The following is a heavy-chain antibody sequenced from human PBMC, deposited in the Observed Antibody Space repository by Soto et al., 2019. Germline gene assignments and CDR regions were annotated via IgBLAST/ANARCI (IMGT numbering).Heavy chain of an antibody. Sequence: EXLKISCKCSGYXFTSYLLVWVRHMPGKGLEWMGIIYPGDSDNRYSPSFQGQVTTSADKSISTAYLQWSSLKDSDTAMYYCASPNPLFITGTTHAFDIWGQGTMGTVSS. CDR3: ASPNPLFITGTTHAFDI. CDR1: GYXFTSYL. D-gene: IGHD1-7*01. V-gene: IGHV5-51*01. CDR2: IYPGDSDN. J-gene: IGHJ3*02.